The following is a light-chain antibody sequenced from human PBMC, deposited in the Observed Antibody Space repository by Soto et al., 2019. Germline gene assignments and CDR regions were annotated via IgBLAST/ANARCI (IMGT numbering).Light chain of an antibody. Sequence: QSALSQPASVSGSPGQSITISCTGTSSDVGSYDLVSWFQHHPGEAPKLMIYEVTIRPSGVSDRFSGSKSGNTASLTVSGLQAEDEADYYCSSYTGGNPSYVFGTGTKLTVL. CDR2: EVT. J-gene: IGLJ1*01. CDR1: SSDVGSYDL. CDR3: SSYTGGNPSYV. V-gene: IGLV2-14*02.